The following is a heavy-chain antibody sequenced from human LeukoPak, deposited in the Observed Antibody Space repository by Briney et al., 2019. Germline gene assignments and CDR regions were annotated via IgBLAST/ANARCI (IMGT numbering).Heavy chain of an antibody. J-gene: IGHJ4*02. D-gene: IGHD6-19*01. Sequence: GGSLRLSCAASGFTFSNYVMNWVRQAPGKGLEWVSGISGSGDSTYYADSVKGRFTISRDNSKNTLFLQMNSLRAEDTTAYYCAKVRAPSGWFNSDYWGQGTLVTVSS. V-gene: IGHV3-23*01. CDR3: AKVRAPSGWFNSDY. CDR2: ISGSGDST. CDR1: GFTFSNYV.